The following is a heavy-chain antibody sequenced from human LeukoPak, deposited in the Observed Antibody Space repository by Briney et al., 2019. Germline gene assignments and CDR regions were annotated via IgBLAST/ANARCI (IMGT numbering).Heavy chain of an antibody. J-gene: IGHJ4*02. V-gene: IGHV1-24*01. Sequence: ASVKVSCKVSGYTLTELSMHWVRQAPGKGLEWMGGFHPEDGETIYAQKFQGRVTMTEDTSTDTAYMELSSLRSEDTAVYYCATEFSDRGITMVRGVHFDYWGQGTLVTVSS. CDR3: ATEFSDRGITMVRGVHFDY. CDR2: FHPEDGET. D-gene: IGHD3-10*01. CDR1: GYTLTELS.